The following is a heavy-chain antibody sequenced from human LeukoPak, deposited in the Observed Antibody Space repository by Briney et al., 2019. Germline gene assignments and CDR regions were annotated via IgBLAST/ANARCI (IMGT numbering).Heavy chain of an antibody. V-gene: IGHV3-74*01. CDR3: ARSGRGVDSFYFYMDV. CDR1: GFTFSSHW. J-gene: IGHJ6*03. D-gene: IGHD3-10*01. CDR2: INAEATNT. Sequence: GGSLRLSCAASGFTFSSHWMHWVRQAPGEVLVWVSRINAEATNTIYADSMKGRFTISRDNAKNTLYLQMNSLRAEDTAVYYCARSGRGVDSFYFYMDVWGKGTTVTVSS.